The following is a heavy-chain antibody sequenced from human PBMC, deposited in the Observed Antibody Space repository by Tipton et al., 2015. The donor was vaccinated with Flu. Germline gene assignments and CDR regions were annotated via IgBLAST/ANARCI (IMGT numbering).Heavy chain of an antibody. Sequence: SLRLSCAASGFTFSSYAMSWVRQAPGKGLEWVSAISGSGGNTYYADSVKGRFTISRDNSKNTLYLQMNSLRAEDTAVYYCAKAPHLFNVVAEFTDFDYWGQGTRVTVSS. CDR3: AKAPHLFNVVAEFTDFDY. J-gene: IGHJ4*02. CDR2: ISGSGGNT. D-gene: IGHD5-12*01. V-gene: IGHV3-23*01. CDR1: GFTFSSYA.